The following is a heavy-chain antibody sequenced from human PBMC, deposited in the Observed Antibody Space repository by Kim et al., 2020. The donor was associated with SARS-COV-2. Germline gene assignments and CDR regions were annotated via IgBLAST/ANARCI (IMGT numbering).Heavy chain of an antibody. CDR1: GYTFTSYY. CDR3: ARGDRITSRGLGGWYFDL. J-gene: IGHJ2*01. D-gene: IGHD3-10*01. V-gene: IGHV1-46*01. CDR2: INPSGGST. Sequence: ASVKVSCKASGYTFTSYYMHWVRQAPGQGLEWMGIINPSGGSTSYAQKFQGRVTMTRDTSTSTVYMELSSLRSEDTAVYYCARGDRITSRGLGGWYFDLWGRGTLVTVSS.